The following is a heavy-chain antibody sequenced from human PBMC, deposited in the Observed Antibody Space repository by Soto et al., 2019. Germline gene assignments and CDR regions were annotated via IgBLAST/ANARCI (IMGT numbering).Heavy chain of an antibody. CDR3: ARLEGFYGMDV. J-gene: IGHJ6*02. V-gene: IGHV4-39*01. CDR1: GGSISSSSYY. CDR2: IYYSGST. Sequence: SGTLSVTCTVSGGSISSSSYYWGWIRQPPGKGLEWVGSIYYSGSTYYNPSLKSRVTISVDTSKNQFSLKLSSVTAADTAVYYCARLEGFYGMDVWGQGXTVTVSS. D-gene: IGHD1-1*01.